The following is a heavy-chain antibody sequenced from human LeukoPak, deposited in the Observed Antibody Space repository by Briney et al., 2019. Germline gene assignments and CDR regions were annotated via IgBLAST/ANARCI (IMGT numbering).Heavy chain of an antibody. CDR3: ARDVKYYGSGANWFDP. CDR1: GFTFSSDW. D-gene: IGHD3-10*01. Sequence: GGSLRLSCGASGFTFSSDWMSWVRQAPGKGLEWVANIKQDGSEKYYVDSVKGRFTISRDNAKNSLYLQMNSLRAEDTAVYYCARDVKYYGSGANWFDPWGQGTLVTVSS. J-gene: IGHJ5*02. CDR2: IKQDGSEK. V-gene: IGHV3-7*03.